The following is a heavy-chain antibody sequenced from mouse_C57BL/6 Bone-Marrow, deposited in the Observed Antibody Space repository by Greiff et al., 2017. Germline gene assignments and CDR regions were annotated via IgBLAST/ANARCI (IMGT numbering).Heavy chain of an antibody. D-gene: IGHD2-10*01. Sequence: EVKLVESGGGLVKPGGSLKLSCAASGFTFSSYAMSWVRQTPEKRLEWVATISDGGSYTYYPDNVKGRFTISRDNAKNNLYLQMSHLKSEDTAMYYCARPLLGYFDYWGRGTTLTVSS. CDR1: GFTFSSYA. J-gene: IGHJ2*01. V-gene: IGHV5-4*03. CDR3: ARPLLGYFDY. CDR2: ISDGGSYT.